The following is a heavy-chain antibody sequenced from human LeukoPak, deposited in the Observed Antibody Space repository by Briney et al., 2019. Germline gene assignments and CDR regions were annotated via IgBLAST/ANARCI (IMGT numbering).Heavy chain of an antibody. J-gene: IGHJ3*02. Sequence: SETLSLTCTVSGGSINGHYWSWIRQPPGKGLEWIGYIYYSGSPNYNPSLKSRVTISVDTSKNQFSLKLSSVTAADTAVYYCARDRPSGSYEDSGAFDIWGQGTLVTVSS. CDR1: GGSINGHY. V-gene: IGHV4-59*11. CDR3: ARDRPSGSYEDSGAFDI. D-gene: IGHD1-26*01. CDR2: IYYSGSP.